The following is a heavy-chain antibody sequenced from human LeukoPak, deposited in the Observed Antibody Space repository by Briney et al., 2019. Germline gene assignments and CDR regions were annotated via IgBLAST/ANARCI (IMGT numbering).Heavy chain of an antibody. Sequence: SETLSLTCTVSGGSLSNYYWTWIRQPSGKGLEWIGYMYYTGSTSYNPSLKSRVTISVDTPKNQFSLRLSSVTAADTAVYYCAREVVATAEYDYWGQGTLVTVSS. D-gene: IGHD1-26*01. J-gene: IGHJ4*02. CDR3: AREVVATAEYDY. V-gene: IGHV4-59*01. CDR1: GGSLSNYY. CDR2: MYYTGST.